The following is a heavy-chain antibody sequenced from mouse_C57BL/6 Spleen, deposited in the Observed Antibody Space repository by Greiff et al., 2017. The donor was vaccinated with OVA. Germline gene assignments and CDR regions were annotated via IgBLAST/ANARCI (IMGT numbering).Heavy chain of an antibody. Sequence: VQLQQPGAELVMPGASVKLSCKASGYTFTSYWMHWVKQRPGQGLEWIGEIDPSDSYTTYNHKFKGKSTLTVDKSSSTAYMQLSSLTSEDSAVYYCARWGAQATFAYWGQGTLVTVSA. CDR2: IDPSDSYT. V-gene: IGHV1-69*01. CDR3: ARWGAQATFAY. CDR1: GYTFTSYW. J-gene: IGHJ3*01. D-gene: IGHD3-2*02.